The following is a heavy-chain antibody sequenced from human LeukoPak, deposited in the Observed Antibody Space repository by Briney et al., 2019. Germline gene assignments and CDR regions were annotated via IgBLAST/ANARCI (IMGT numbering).Heavy chain of an antibody. CDR1: GYTLTELS. CDR2: FDPEDGET. Sequence: ASGKVSCKVSGYTLTELSMHWVRQAPGKGLEGMGGFDPEDGETIYAQKFQGRVTMTEDTSTDTAYMELSSLRSEDTAVYYCRIVLMVYARTGYYYYMDVWGKGTTVTVSS. J-gene: IGHJ6*03. V-gene: IGHV1-24*01. D-gene: IGHD2-8*01. CDR3: RIVLMVYARTGYYYYMDV.